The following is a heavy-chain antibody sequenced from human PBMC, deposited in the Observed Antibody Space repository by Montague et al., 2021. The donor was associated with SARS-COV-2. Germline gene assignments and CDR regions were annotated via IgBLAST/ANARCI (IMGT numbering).Heavy chain of an antibody. V-gene: IGHV3-21*01. CDR3: ARDGWAHYYDSSGYEGDFDI. D-gene: IGHD3-22*01. Sequence: SLRLSCAASGFTFRSYTMNWVRQAPGKGLEWVSCISSSRSYIYYXDSVKGRFTIFRDNAKNSLFLQMNSLRAEDTAVYYCARDGWAHYYDSSGYEGDFDIWGQGTMVTVSS. CDR1: GFTFRSYT. J-gene: IGHJ3*02. CDR2: ISSSRSYI.